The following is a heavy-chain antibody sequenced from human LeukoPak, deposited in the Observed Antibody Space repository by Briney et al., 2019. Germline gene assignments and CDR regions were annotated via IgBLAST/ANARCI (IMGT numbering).Heavy chain of an antibody. CDR1: GFTFSDYY. D-gene: IGHD3-22*01. V-gene: IGHV3-11*01. CDR3: ARDPPAGDSSGSFDY. Sequence: GGSLRLSCAASGFTFSDYYMNWIRQAPGKGLEWVSYISSSGSTIYYADSVKGRFTISRDNAKNSLYLQMNSLRAEDTAVYYCARDPPAGDSSGSFDYWGQGTLVTVSS. J-gene: IGHJ4*02. CDR2: ISSSGSTI.